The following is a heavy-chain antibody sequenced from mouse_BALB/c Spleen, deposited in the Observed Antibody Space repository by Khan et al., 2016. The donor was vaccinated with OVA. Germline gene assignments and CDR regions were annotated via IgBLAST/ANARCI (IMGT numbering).Heavy chain of an antibody. D-gene: IGHD3-1*01. CDR3: GRGGFGAFAY. V-gene: IGHV1-85*01. CDR2: MFPGDGST. J-gene: IGHJ3*01. Sequence: QVQLQQSGAELVKPGASVKLSCKASGYTFTSYDINWVRQRPEQGLEWIGWMFPGDGSTKYNENFKGKATLTTDKSSSTAYMQLSRLTSEDSGAYFLGRGGFGAFAYWGQGTLVIVSA. CDR1: GYTFTSYD.